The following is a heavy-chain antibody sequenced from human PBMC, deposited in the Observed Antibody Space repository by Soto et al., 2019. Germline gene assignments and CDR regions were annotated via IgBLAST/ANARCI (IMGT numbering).Heavy chain of an antibody. V-gene: IGHV3-23*01. CDR3: AKVSSWFDY. Sequence: GGSLRLSCAASGFSFSTYAMSWVRQAPGKGLGWVSAISGSGATTFYADPMKGRFTISRDNSKNTLYLQMNSLRAEDTAVYYCAKVSSWFDYWGQGTLVTVSS. CDR1: GFSFSTYA. CDR2: ISGSGATT. D-gene: IGHD6-13*01. J-gene: IGHJ4*02.